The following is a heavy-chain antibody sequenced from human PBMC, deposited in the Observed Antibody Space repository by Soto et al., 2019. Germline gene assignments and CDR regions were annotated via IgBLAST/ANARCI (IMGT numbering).Heavy chain of an antibody. CDR2: IGTAGDT. D-gene: IGHD1-1*01. J-gene: IGHJ2*01. V-gene: IGHV3-13*04. CDR1: GFTFGSYD. Sequence: EVQLVESGGGLVQPGGSLRLSCAASGFTFGSYDMHWVRQATGKGLEWVSAIGTAGDTYYPGSVKGRFTISRENAKNSLYLQMNSLRAGDTAVYYCARVGGTGPTGNWYFDLWGRGTLVTVSS. CDR3: ARVGGTGPTGNWYFDL.